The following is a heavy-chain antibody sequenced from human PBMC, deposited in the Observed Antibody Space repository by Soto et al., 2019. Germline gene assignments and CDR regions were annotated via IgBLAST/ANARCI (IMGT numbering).Heavy chain of an antibody. J-gene: IGHJ3*02. CDR3: ARGRIVASIHDAFEI. V-gene: IGHV1-18*01. Sequence: QGQLLQSGDEVKTPGASVRVSCRASGYPFTSYGISWVRQVPGQGLEWVAWISAYNGKRDTAQKFQDRVTMTLDTSTDTAHMDLGDLTSADTAVYYCARGRIVASIHDAFEIWGQGTKVTVSS. CDR1: GYPFTSYG. D-gene: IGHD5-12*01. CDR2: ISAYNGKR.